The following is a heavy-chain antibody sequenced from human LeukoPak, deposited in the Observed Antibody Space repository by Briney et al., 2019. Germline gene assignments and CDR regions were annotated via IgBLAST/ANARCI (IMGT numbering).Heavy chain of an antibody. V-gene: IGHV3-21*01. D-gene: IGHD2-15*01. J-gene: IGHJ3*02. CDR3: ARGGPRYCSGGSCYSGGHAFDI. CDR2: MSSSISYI. CDR1: GFTLSSYS. Sequence: HRGSLRLSCAPSGFTLSSYSMNWVRQAPGKGLEWVSSMSSSISYIYYADSVKGRFTISRDNAKNSLYLQMNSLRAEDTAVYYCARGGPRYCSGGSCYSGGHAFDIWGQGTMVTASS.